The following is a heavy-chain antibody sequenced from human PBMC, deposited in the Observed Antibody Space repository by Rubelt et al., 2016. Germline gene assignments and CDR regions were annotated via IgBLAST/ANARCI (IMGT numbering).Heavy chain of an antibody. CDR2: ISSSSSNI. J-gene: IGHJ4*02. CDR3: ATQQQLVRRYFDY. D-gene: IGHD6-13*01. V-gene: IGHV3-48*02. Sequence: VRQPPGKGLEWVSHISSSSSNIYYADSVKGRFTISRDNAKNSLYLQMNSLRDEDTAVYYCATQQQLVRRYFDYWGQGTLVTVSS.